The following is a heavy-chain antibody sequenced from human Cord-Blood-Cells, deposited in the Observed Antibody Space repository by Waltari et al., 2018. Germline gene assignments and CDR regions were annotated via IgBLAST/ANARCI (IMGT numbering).Heavy chain of an antibody. V-gene: IGHV3-30-3*01. CDR3: ARTVYGDYFDY. D-gene: IGHD4-17*01. J-gene: IGHJ4*02. CDR1: GFTFSSYA. Sequence: QVQLVESGGGVVQPGRSLRLSCAASGFTFSSYAMHWVRQAPGKGVEWVAVISYDGSNKYYADSVKGRFTISRDNSKNTLYLQMNSLRAEDTAVYYCARTVYGDYFDYWGQGTLVTVSS. CDR2: ISYDGSNK.